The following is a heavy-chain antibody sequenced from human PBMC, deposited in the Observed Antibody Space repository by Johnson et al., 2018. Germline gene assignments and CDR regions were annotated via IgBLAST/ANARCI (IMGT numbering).Heavy chain of an antibody. D-gene: IGHD4-23*01. CDR1: GFTFSSYG. J-gene: IGHJ4*02. CDR2: IYYDGSNK. Sequence: QVQLVESGGGVVQPGRSLRLSCAASGFTFSSYGMHWVRQAPGKGLAWVAVIYYDGSNKYYEDYVKGRFTISRDNSKNTLYLQMNSLRVGDTAVYYCAKDGWTTVARYYFDYWGQGTLVTVSS. V-gene: IGHV3-30*18. CDR3: AKDGWTTVARYYFDY.